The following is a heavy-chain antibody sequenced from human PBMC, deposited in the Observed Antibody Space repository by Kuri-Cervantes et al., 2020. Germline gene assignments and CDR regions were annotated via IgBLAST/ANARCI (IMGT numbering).Heavy chain of an antibody. J-gene: IGHJ4*02. CDR3: AKGRGTSSQNFDS. Sequence: GESLKISCAASGFTFSSYDMHWVRQATGKGLEWVSAIGTAGDTYYPGSVKGRFTISRDNAKNSLYLQMTNLRPEDTAFYYCAKGRGTSSQNFDSWGQGTLVTVSS. D-gene: IGHD6-6*01. V-gene: IGHV3-13*01. CDR1: GFTFSSYD. CDR2: IGTAGDT.